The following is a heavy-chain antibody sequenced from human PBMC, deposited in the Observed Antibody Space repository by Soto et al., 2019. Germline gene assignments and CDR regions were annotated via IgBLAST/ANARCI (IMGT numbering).Heavy chain of an antibody. Sequence: TSETLSLTCTVSGGSISSGGYYWSWIRQHPGKGLEWIGYIYYSGSTYYNPSLKSRVTISVDTSKNQFSLKLSSVTAADTAVYYCAALGKYYDFWSGYPGDYYYYGMDVWGQGTTVTVSS. CDR3: AALGKYYDFWSGYPGDYYYYGMDV. D-gene: IGHD3-3*01. CDR2: IYYSGST. J-gene: IGHJ6*02. CDR1: GGSISSGGYY. V-gene: IGHV4-31*03.